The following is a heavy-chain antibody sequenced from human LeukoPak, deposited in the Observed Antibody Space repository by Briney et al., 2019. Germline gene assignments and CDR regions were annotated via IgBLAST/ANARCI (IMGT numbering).Heavy chain of an antibody. CDR2: IKQDGSEK. CDR1: GFTFSSYW. CDR3: ARVGSVLRYFDWLTDPHY. Sequence: GGSLRLSCAASGFTFSSYWMSWVRQAPGKGLEWVANIKQDGSEKYYVDSVKGRFTISRDNAKNSLHLQMNSLRAEDTAVYYCARVGSVLRYFDWLTDPHYWGQGTLVTVSS. V-gene: IGHV3-7*01. J-gene: IGHJ4*02. D-gene: IGHD3-9*01.